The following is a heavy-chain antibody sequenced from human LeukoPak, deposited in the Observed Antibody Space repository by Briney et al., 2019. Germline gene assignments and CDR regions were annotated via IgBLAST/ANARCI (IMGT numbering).Heavy chain of an antibody. V-gene: IGHV3-33*01. CDR1: GFTFSSYA. CDR3: AREVGSSGWYYFDY. Sequence: PGGSLRLSCAASGFTFSSYAMHWVRQAPGKGLEWVAVIWYDGSNKYYADSVKGRFTISRDNSKNTLYLQMNSLRAEDTAVYYCAREVGSSGWYYFDYWGQGTLVTVSS. CDR2: IWYDGSNK. J-gene: IGHJ4*02. D-gene: IGHD6-19*01.